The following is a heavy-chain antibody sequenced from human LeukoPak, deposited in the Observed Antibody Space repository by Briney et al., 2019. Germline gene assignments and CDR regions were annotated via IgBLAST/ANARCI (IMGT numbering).Heavy chain of an antibody. CDR3: ARLFDWLLPYYYMDV. V-gene: IGHV1-2*02. J-gene: IGHJ6*03. CDR1: GYTFTSYY. Sequence: GASVKVSCKASGYTFTSYYMHWVRQAPGQGLEWMGWINPNSGGTNYAQKFQGRVTMTRDTSISTAYMELSRLRSDDTAVYYCARLFDWLLPYYYMDVWGKGTTVTVSS. D-gene: IGHD3-9*01. CDR2: INPNSGGT.